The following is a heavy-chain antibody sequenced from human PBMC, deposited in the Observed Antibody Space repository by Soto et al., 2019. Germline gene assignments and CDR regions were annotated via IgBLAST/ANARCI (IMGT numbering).Heavy chain of an antibody. CDR2: IIPIFGTA. CDR1: GGTFSSYA. Sequence: GASVKVSFKACGGTFSSYAISWLRQAPGQGLEWMGGIIPIFGTANYAQKFQGRVTITADESTSTAYMELSSLRSEDTAVYYCAMMALNYYGMDVWGQGTTVTVSS. J-gene: IGHJ6*02. V-gene: IGHV1-69*13. CDR3: AMMALNYYGMDV.